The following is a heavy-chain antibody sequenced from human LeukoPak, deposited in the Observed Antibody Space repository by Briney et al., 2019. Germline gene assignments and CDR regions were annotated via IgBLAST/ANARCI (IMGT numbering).Heavy chain of an antibody. CDR1: GFTFSSYG. CDR2: IRYDGSNK. J-gene: IGHJ4*01. CDR3: AKAPVTTCSGAYCYPFDY. V-gene: IGHV3-30*02. Sequence: PGGSLRLSCAASGFTFSSYGMHWVRQAPGKGLEWVAFIRYDGSNKYYADSVKGRFTISRDNSKNTLYLQMNSLRADDTAVYYCAKAPVTTCSGAYCYPFDYWGQGNLVTVSS. D-gene: IGHD2-21*01.